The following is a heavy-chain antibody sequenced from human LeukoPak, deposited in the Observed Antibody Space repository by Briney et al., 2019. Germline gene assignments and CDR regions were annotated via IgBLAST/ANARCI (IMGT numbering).Heavy chain of an antibody. CDR1: GGSFSGYY. V-gene: IGHV4-34*01. CDR3: ARAVGSEDYGDYGWFDP. CDR2: INHSGST. J-gene: IGHJ5*02. Sequence: SETLSLTCAVYGGSFSGYYWSWIRQPPGKGLERIGEINHSGSTNYNPSLKSRVTISVDTSKNQFSLKLSSVTAADTAVYYCARAVGSEDYGDYGWFDPWGQGTLVTVSS. D-gene: IGHD4-17*01.